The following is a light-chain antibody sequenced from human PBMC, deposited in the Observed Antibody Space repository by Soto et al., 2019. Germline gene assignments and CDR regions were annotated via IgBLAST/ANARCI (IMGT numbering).Light chain of an antibody. CDR3: QQYQWTPFT. Sequence: DIVMTQSPDSLAVSLGERATINCKYSQSIFHSSSNKNYLAWYQQKPGQPPKLLLYWASTRESGVPDRFSGGGSGTDFTLTISSLQAEDVAVYFFQQYQWTPFTFGPGSKVDIK. CDR2: WAS. V-gene: IGKV4-1*01. J-gene: IGKJ3*01. CDR1: QSIFHSSSNKNY.